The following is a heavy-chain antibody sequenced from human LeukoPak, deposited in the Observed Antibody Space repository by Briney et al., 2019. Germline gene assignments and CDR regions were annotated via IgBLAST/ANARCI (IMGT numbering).Heavy chain of an antibody. CDR3: ARMTTVSRYYYGMDV. CDR1: GYTFTSYA. J-gene: IGHJ6*02. V-gene: IGHV1-3*01. D-gene: IGHD4-11*01. Sequence: ASVKVSCKASGYTFTSYAMHWVRQAPGQRFEWMGWINAGNGNTKYSQKFQGRVTITRDTSASTAYMELSSLRSEDTAVYYCARMTTVSRYYYGMDVWGQGTTVTVSS. CDR2: INAGNGNT.